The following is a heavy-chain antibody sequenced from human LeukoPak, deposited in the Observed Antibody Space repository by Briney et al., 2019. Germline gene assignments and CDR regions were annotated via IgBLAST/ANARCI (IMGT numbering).Heavy chain of an antibody. J-gene: IGHJ4*02. D-gene: IGHD6-19*01. V-gene: IGHV1-69*01. Sequence: ASVKVSCKASGYTFSSYAISWVRQAPGQGLEWMGGIIPIFGTANYAQKFQGRVTITADESTSTAYMELSSLRSEDTAVYYCAILHSSGSTAEYYFDYWGQGTLVTVSS. CDR1: GYTFSSYA. CDR3: AILHSSGSTAEYYFDY. CDR2: IIPIFGTA.